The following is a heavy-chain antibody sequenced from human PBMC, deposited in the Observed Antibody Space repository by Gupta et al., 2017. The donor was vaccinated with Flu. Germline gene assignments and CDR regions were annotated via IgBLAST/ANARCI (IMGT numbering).Heavy chain of an antibody. CDR1: GGSTSSYY. J-gene: IGHJ3*02. V-gene: IGHV4-59*08. CDR3: ARHGPQWVAAGEKWAFDI. D-gene: IGHD6-13*01. Sequence: QVQLQASGPGLVTPSETLSLTCTVSGGSTSSYYARWIRQPPGKGLEWIGYIYYSGSTNYNPSLKSRVTISVDTSKNQFSLKLSSVTAADTAVYYCARHGPQWVAAGEKWAFDIWGQGTMVTVSS. CDR2: IYYSGST.